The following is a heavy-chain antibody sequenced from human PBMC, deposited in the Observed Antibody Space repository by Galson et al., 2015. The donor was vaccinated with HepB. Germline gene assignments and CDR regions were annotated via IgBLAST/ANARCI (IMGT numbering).Heavy chain of an antibody. J-gene: IGHJ5*02. CDR3: AKDAVDGSYNWFDP. Sequence: SLRLSCAASGFTFRSYAMSWVRQAPGKGLEWVSAISGSGATTHYADSVKGRFTISRDNSKNTLYLQMNNLRVEDTAVYYCAKDAVDGSYNWFDPWGQGTLVTVSS. V-gene: IGHV3-23*01. D-gene: IGHD1-26*01. CDR1: GFTFRSYA. CDR2: ISGSGATT.